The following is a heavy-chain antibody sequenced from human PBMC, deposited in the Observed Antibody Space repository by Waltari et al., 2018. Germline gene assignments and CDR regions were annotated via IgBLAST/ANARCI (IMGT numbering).Heavy chain of an antibody. J-gene: IGHJ6*03. CDR3: ARIYGSGTFIYMDV. D-gene: IGHD3-10*01. CDR1: GGSIISYY. CDR2: IYPGATP. Sequence: QVQLQESGPGLVKPSETLSLTCTVSGGSIISYYWSWIRQPAGKGLEWIGRIYPGATPYYNPALPTRIMMSVDTSQNQFSLKLSSVTAADTAVYYCARIYGSGTFIYMDVWGKGTTVTVSS. V-gene: IGHV4-4*07.